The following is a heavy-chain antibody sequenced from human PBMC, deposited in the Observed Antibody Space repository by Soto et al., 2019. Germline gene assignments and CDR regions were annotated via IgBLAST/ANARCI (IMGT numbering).Heavy chain of an antibody. CDR1: GFSFRDHS. CDR2: ISSSSENI. V-gene: IGHV3-48*02. CDR3: ARLPKGSVVTG. D-gene: IGHD2-21*02. J-gene: IGHJ4*01. Sequence: VQLVESGGGVVSPGGSLRLSCVGSGFSFRDHSMNWVRQPPGKGLQWISYISSSSENIYYADSVKGRFTVSRDNAKNTLSLQMNSLRDDDSAIYYCARLPKGSVVTGWGQGSLVTVSS.